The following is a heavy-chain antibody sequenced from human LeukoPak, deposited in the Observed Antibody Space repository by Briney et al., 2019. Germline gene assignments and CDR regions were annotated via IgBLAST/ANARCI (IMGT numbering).Heavy chain of an antibody. CDR2: INPNSGGT. V-gene: IGHV1-2*02. D-gene: IGHD3-10*01. CDR3: ARVGIIMVRGVTPVNWFDP. Sequence: GASVKVSCKASGYTFTCYYMHWVRQAPGQGLEWMGWINPNSGGTNYAQKFQGRVTMTRDTSISTAYMELSRLTSDDTAVYYCARVGIIMVRGVTPVNWFDPWGQGTLVTVSS. J-gene: IGHJ5*02. CDR1: GYTFTCYY.